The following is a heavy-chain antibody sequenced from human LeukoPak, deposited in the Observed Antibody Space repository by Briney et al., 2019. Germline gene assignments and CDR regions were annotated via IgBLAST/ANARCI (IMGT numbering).Heavy chain of an antibody. CDR1: GGSFSGYY. V-gene: IGHV4-34*01. CDR3: ARGYGNYYGSGSYYNRRWFDP. J-gene: IGHJ5*02. CDR2: INHSGST. D-gene: IGHD3-10*01. Sequence: SETLSLTRAVYGGSFSGYYWSWIRQPPGKGLEWIGEINHSGSTNYNPSLKSRVTISVDTSKNQFSLKLSSVTAADTAVYYCARGYGNYYGSGSYYNRRWFDPWGQGTLVTVSS.